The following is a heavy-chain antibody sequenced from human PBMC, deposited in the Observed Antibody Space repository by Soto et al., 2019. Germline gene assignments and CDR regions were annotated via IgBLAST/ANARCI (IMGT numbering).Heavy chain of an antibody. CDR1: GGSISSSSYY. V-gene: IGHV4-39*01. Sequence: SETLSLTCTVSGGSISSSSYYWGWIRQPPGKGLEWIGSIYYSGSTYYNPSLKSRVTISVDTSKNQFSLKLSSVTAADTAVYYCAMNDYIWGSSGVDYWGQGTLVTVSS. D-gene: IGHD3-16*01. CDR3: AMNDYIWGSSGVDY. CDR2: IYYSGST. J-gene: IGHJ4*02.